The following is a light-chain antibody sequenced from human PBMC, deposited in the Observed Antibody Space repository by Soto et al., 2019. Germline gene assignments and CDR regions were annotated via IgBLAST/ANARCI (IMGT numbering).Light chain of an antibody. CDR2: GSS. Sequence: EIVLTQSPGTLSLSPGERATLSCRASQSLNSFYFAWYQQKPGQAPRLLIYGSSNRATGIPDRFSGSGSGTDFTLTISRLDPEDFAVYYCQKYDISPRTFGQGTKVEVK. CDR3: QKYDISPRT. CDR1: QSLNSFY. V-gene: IGKV3-20*01. J-gene: IGKJ1*01.